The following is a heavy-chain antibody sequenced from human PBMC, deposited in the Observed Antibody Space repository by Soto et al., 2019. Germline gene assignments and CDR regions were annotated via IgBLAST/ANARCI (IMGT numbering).Heavy chain of an antibody. J-gene: IGHJ4*02. V-gene: IGHV1-46*03. D-gene: IGHD5-12*01. Sequence: GSSVKVSCKASGYTFTSYYMHWVRQAPGQGLEWMGIINPSGGSTSYAQKFQGRVTMTRDTSTSTVYMELSSLRSEDTAVYYCASLESGYEQGRWGQGTLVTVSS. CDR3: ASLESGYEQGR. CDR1: GYTFTSYY. CDR2: INPSGGST.